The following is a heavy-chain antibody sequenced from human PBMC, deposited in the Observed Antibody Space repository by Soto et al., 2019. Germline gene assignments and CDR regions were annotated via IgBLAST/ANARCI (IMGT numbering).Heavy chain of an antibody. V-gene: IGHV4-39*01. CDR3: ARLAEEDDILTVYIPFDY. D-gene: IGHD3-9*01. CDR1: GGSISSSSYY. CDR2: IYYSGST. J-gene: IGHJ4*02. Sequence: SATLSLTCTVSGGSISSSSYYWGWIRQPPGKGLEWIGSIYYSGSTYYNPSLKSRVTISVDTPKNQFSLKLSSVTAADTAVYYFARLAEEDDILTVYIPFDYWGQGTLVTVSP.